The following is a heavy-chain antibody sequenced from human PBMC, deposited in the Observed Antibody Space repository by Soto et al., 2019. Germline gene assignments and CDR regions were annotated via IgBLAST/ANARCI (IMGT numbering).Heavy chain of an antibody. D-gene: IGHD6-6*01. Sequence: QVQLVQSGAEVKKPGASVKVSCKASGYTFTSYGISWVRQAPGQGLEWMGWISAYNGNTNYAQKPQGRVTMTTDTSTSTAYMEMRSLRSDATAVYYCARDWRQLVPLYYYGMDVWGQGTTVTVSS. CDR1: GYTFTSYG. CDR2: ISAYNGNT. J-gene: IGHJ6*02. CDR3: ARDWRQLVPLYYYGMDV. V-gene: IGHV1-18*04.